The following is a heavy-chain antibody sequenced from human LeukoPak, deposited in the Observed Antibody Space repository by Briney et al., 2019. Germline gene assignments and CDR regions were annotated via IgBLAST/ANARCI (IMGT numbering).Heavy chain of an antibody. D-gene: IGHD3-22*01. CDR1: GFTFDDYA. Sequence: GGSLRLSCAASGFTFDDYAMHWVRQAPGKGLEWVSSISSSSSYIYYADSVKGRFTISRDNAKNSLYLQMNSLRAEDTAVYYCASGDYYDSSGYKLPADYWGQGTLVTVSS. J-gene: IGHJ4*02. V-gene: IGHV3-21*01. CDR2: ISSSSSYI. CDR3: ASGDYYDSSGYKLPADY.